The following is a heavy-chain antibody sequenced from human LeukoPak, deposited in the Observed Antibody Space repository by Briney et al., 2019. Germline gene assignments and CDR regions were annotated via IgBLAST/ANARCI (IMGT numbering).Heavy chain of an antibody. V-gene: IGHV3-21*01. CDR3: ARDVSVEWELLGWFDP. Sequence: GGSLRLSCTASGFTFSSYSMNWVRQAPGKGLEWVSSISSSSSYIYYADSVKGRFTISRDNAKSSLYLQMNSLRAEDTAVYYCARDVSVEWELLGWFDPWGQGTLVTVSS. CDR1: GFTFSSYS. J-gene: IGHJ5*02. D-gene: IGHD1-26*01. CDR2: ISSSSSYI.